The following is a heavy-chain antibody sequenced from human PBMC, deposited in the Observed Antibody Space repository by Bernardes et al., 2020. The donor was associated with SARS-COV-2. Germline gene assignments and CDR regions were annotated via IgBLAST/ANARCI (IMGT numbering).Heavy chain of an antibody. D-gene: IGHD2-15*01. CDR2: INHSGST. CDR1: GGSFSGYY. CDR3: ARGLGYCSGGSCYSAPKYYYYGMDV. J-gene: IGHJ6*02. V-gene: IGHV4-34*01. Sequence: SETLSLTCAVYGGSFSGYYWSWIRQPPGKGLEWIGEINHSGSTNYNPSLKSRVTISVDTSKNQFSLKLSSVTAADTAVYYCARGLGYCSGGSCYSAPKYYYYGMDVWCQGTTVTVSS.